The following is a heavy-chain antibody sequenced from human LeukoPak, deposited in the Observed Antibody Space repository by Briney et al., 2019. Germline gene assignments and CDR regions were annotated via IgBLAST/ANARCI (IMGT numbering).Heavy chain of an antibody. CDR3: ATSKDGLGDY. J-gene: IGHJ4*02. V-gene: IGHV3-74*01. D-gene: IGHD3/OR15-3a*01. Sequence: GGSLRLSCEVSGFAFSAYWMSWFRKAPGKGLEWVSRITTDGSDSGYADPVKGRFTVSRDNAKNTLYLQMNSLRVEDTAMYYCATSKDGLGDYWGRGTLVTVSS. CDR2: ITTDGSDS. CDR1: GFAFSAYW.